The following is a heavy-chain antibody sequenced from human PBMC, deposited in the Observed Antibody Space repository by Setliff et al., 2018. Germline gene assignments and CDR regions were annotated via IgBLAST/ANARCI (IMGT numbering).Heavy chain of an antibody. V-gene: IGHV1-2*02. J-gene: IGHJ4*02. CDR3: ARSTNYGMRFWFDN. D-gene: IGHD1-7*01. CDR2: INPDTGDT. CDR1: GNIFTGHF. Sequence: ASVKVSCKASGNIFTGHFLHWVRRAPGQGLEWMGWINPDTGDTHYPVNFQGRVTMTRDTSISTGSMELSRLRSDDTAVYFCARSTNYGMRFWFDNWGQGALVTVSS.